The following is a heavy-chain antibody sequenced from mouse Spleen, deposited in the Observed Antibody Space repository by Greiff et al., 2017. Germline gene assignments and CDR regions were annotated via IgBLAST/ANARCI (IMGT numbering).Heavy chain of an antibody. J-gene: IGHJ1*01. Sequence: VKLVESGPGLVAPSQSLSITCTVSGFSLTSYAISWVRQPPGKGLEWLGVIWTGGGTNYNSALKSRLSISKDNSKSQVFLKMNSLQTDDTARYYCARRAYDGSYGWYFDVWGAGTTVTVSS. CDR1: GFSLTSYA. CDR2: IWTGGGT. V-gene: IGHV2-9-1*01. CDR3: ARRAYDGSYGWYFDV. D-gene: IGHD2-10*01.